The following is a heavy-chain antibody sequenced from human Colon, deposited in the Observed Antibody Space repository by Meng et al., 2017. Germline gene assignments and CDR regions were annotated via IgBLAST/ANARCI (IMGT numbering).Heavy chain of an antibody. CDR3: ARSLGYYDYVWGSYPPGY. CDR1: GGSFSGYY. Sequence: QVQLREWGAGLFKPSETPSLHCAVYGGSFSGYYWSWIRQPPGKGLEWIGEINHSGSTNYNPSLKSRVTISVDTSKNQFSLKLSSVTAADTAVYYCARSLGYYDYVWGSYPPGYWGQGTLVTVSS. CDR2: INHSGST. J-gene: IGHJ4*02. V-gene: IGHV4-34*01. D-gene: IGHD3-16*01.